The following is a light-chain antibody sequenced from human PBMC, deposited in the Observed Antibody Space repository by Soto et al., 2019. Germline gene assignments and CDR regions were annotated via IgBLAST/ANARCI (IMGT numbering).Light chain of an antibody. CDR1: QSINIY. Sequence: IQLTQSPSSLSASVGDRVTVTCRASQSINIYLNWYQQKPGKAPTLLIYGASTLQSGVPSRFSGGGSRTDFTLTISSLQTEDIATYYCQQSYRSPYTFGHGTKLEI. CDR3: QQSYRSPYT. CDR2: GAS. V-gene: IGKV1-39*01. J-gene: IGKJ2*01.